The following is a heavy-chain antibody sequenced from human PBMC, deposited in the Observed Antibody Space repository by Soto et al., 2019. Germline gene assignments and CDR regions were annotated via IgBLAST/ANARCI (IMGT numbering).Heavy chain of an antibody. CDR2: ISVSGVDS. CDR1: GFTFRSFA. CDR3: AKDASSSGIFSYDY. J-gene: IGHJ4*02. D-gene: IGHD3-10*01. V-gene: IGHV3-23*01. Sequence: VGSLRLSCAASGFTFRSFAMTLVRQGPGKGLEWVSVISVSGVDSNYADSVKGRFTISRDNSKNTLYLQMNSLRAEDTALYYCAKDASSSGIFSYDYWGQGTPVTVSS.